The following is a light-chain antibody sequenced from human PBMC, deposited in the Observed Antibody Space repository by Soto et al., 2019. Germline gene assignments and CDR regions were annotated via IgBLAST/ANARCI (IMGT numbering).Light chain of an antibody. J-gene: IGKJ4*01. CDR1: QSIVSY. Sequence: DIQMTQSPSSLSASVGDRVTITCLSSQSIVSYLNWYQQAPGRAPKFLISAASSLQSGVPSRFSGSGSGTDFSLTISSLQPEDFATYFCQQSYYTPLTFGGGTKVDI. V-gene: IGKV1-39*01. CDR3: QQSYYTPLT. CDR2: AAS.